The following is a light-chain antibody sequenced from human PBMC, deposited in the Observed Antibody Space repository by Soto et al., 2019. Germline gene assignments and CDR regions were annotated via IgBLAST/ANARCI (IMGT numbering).Light chain of an antibody. J-gene: IGLJ2*01. Sequence: QSALTQPASVSGSPGQSITISCTGTSSDVGNYNLVSWYQHHPGTAPKLMVYELTQRPSGVSSRFSGSKSGNTASLTLSGLPAEDEADYYCCSAANRPSPVVFGGGTKVTVL. V-gene: IGLV2-23*02. CDR1: SSDVGNYNL. CDR2: ELT. CDR3: CSAANRPSPVV.